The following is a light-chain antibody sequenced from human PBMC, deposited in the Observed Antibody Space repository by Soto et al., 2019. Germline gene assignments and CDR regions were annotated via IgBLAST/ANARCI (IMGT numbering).Light chain of an antibody. CDR3: QQYNNWPLLT. Sequence: ELVITQSPATLSVSPGARATLSCRASQSVSSNLAWYQQKPGQAPRLLIYGASTRATGIPARFSGSVCGTEFTLTTRSLQSDDFVVYDGQQYNNWPLLTFGGGTKVDNK. J-gene: IGKJ4*01. V-gene: IGKV3D-15*01. CDR1: QSVSSN. CDR2: GAS.